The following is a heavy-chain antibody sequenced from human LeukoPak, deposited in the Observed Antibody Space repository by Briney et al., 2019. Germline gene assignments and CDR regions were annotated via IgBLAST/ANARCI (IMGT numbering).Heavy chain of an antibody. CDR2: ISASNGNT. J-gene: IGHJ4*02. D-gene: IGHD1-26*01. CDR1: GYTFTSYG. CDR3: ARALYSGSYYQGRYFDY. Sequence: ASVKVTCKASGYTFTSYGVSWVRQAPGQGLGWVGWISASNGNTDYAQNLQGRVTMTTDTSTSTAYMELRSLSSDDTAVYYCARALYSGSYYQGRYFDYWGQGTLVTVSS. V-gene: IGHV1-18*01.